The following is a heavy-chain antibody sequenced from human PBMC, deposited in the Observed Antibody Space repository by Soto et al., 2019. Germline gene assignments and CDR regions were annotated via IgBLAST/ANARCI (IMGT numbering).Heavy chain of an antibody. CDR3: VGSGYSPFDY. D-gene: IGHD3-22*01. Sequence: QLQLQESGPGLVKPSETLSLTCTVSGGSISSSSYYWGWIRQPPGKGLEWIGSLYYSGSTYYNPSLRSRVTMSVDTSKTQFSLKLSSVTAADTAVYYCVGSGYSPFDYWGQGTLVTVSS. CDR1: GGSISSSSYY. CDR2: LYYSGST. V-gene: IGHV4-39*01. J-gene: IGHJ4*02.